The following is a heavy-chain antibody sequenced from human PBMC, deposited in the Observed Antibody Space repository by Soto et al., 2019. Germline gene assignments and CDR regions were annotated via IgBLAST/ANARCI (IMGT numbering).Heavy chain of an antibody. D-gene: IGHD5-12*01. J-gene: IGHJ4*02. CDR1: GGTFSSYA. CDR2: IIPIFGTA. V-gene: IGHV1-69*13. Sequence: SVKVSCKASGGTFSSYAISWVRQAPGQGLEWMGGIIPIFGTASYAQKFQGRVTITADESTSTAYMELSSLRSEDTAVYYCARGPVEMATIGYWGQGTLVTVSS. CDR3: ARGPVEMATIGY.